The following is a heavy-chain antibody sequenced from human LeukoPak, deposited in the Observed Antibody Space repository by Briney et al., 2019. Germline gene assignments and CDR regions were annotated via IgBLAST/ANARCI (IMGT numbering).Heavy chain of an antibody. D-gene: IGHD5-24*01. CDR1: GYTFTGYY. Sequence: ASVKVSCKASGYTFTGYYMHWVRQAPGQGLEWMGRINPNSGGTNYAQKFQGRVTMTRDTSISTAYMELSRLRSDDTAAYYCARDNRDGYNLAYWGQGTLVTVSS. CDR3: ARDNRDGYNLAY. J-gene: IGHJ4*02. V-gene: IGHV1-2*06. CDR2: INPNSGGT.